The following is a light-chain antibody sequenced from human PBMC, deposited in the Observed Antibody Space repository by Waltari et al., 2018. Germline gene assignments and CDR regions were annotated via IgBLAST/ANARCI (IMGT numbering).Light chain of an antibody. V-gene: IGKV3-20*01. CDR2: STS. CDR1: QRVTSIS. Sequence: IVLTQTPDTLSLSPGGRATLSCRARQRVTSISLAWYQQKPGQAPRLLIYSTSSRATGFSDRFSGSGSGTDFTLTINRLEPEDSAVYHCQQYDGSAVTFGGGTRVEIK. J-gene: IGKJ4*01. CDR3: QQYDGSAVT.